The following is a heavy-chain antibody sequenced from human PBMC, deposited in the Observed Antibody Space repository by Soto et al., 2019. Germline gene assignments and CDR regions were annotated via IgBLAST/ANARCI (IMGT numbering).Heavy chain of an antibody. J-gene: IGHJ4*02. D-gene: IGHD5-12*01. CDR2: ITTRFGGA. CDR1: EGTFDT. CDR3: ATFGLRIF. Sequence: QVQLVQSGAEVKRPGSSVKVSCRTSEGTFDTVSWVRQAPGQGLEWMGMITTRFGGATYAQRFQGRVTITADESTTTVYMEVTSLRSDDTAVYYCATFGLRIFWGQGTQVTVSS. V-gene: IGHV1-69*15.